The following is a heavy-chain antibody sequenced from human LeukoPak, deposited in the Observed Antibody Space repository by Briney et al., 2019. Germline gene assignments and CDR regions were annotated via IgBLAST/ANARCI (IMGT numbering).Heavy chain of an antibody. D-gene: IGHD6-6*01. CDR1: GGSISRSGYY. Sequence: PSETLSLTCTVSGGSISRSGYYWSWIRQHPGKGLEWIGYIYYSGSTYYNPSLKSRVTISVDTSKNQFSLKLSSVTAADTAVYYCARDLRSSSSSGINYYGMDVWGQGTMVTVSS. V-gene: IGHV4-31*03. J-gene: IGHJ6*02. CDR3: ARDLRSSSSSGINYYGMDV. CDR2: IYYSGST.